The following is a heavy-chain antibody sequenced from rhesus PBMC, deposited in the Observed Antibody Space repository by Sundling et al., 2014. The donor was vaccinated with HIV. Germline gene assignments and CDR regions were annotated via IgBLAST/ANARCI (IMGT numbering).Heavy chain of an antibody. CDR1: GFTFSSYG. CDR2: ISSGGGST. CDR3: SGYLLLWGDY. J-gene: IGHJ4*01. V-gene: IGHV3S42*01. D-gene: IGHD2-27*01. Sequence: EAQLVESGGGLVQTGGSLRLSCAASGFTFSSYGMYWVRQAPGKGLEWISAISSGGGSTYYADSVKGRFTISRDNSKNTLSLQMNSLRAEDTAVYYCSGYLLLWGDYWGQGVLVTVSS.